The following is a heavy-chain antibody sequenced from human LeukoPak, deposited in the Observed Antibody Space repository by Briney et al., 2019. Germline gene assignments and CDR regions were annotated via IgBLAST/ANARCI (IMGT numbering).Heavy chain of an antibody. D-gene: IGHD1-7*01. Sequence: PSETLSLTCTVSGGSISSYYWSWSRQPAGMGLEWIGRIYTSGSTNYNPSLKTRVTMSVDTSKNQFSLKLSSVTAADTAVYYCARGSGTTSDYYYMDVWGKGTTVTVSS. CDR3: ARGSGTTSDYYYMDV. J-gene: IGHJ6*03. CDR2: IYTSGST. CDR1: GGSISSYY. V-gene: IGHV4-4*07.